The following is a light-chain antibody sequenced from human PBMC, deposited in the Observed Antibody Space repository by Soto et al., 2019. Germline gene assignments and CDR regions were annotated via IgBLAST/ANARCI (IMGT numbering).Light chain of an antibody. CDR3: QQYGSSPTWT. CDR1: QSVSSNY. CDR2: GAS. Sequence: VWTQSPGTLSLSPGERATLSCRASQSVSSNYLAWYQQKPGQAPRLLIYGASTRASGIPDRFSGSGSGTDFTLTISRLEPEDSAVYYCQQYGSSPTWTFGQGTKVDIK. J-gene: IGKJ1*01. V-gene: IGKV3-20*01.